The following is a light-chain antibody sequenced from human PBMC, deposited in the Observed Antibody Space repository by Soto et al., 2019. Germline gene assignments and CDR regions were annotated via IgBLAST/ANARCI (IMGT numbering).Light chain of an antibody. CDR2: DVS. Sequence: QSVLTQPASVSGSPGQSITIFCTGTSSDVGGYNYVSWYQQHPGKAPKLMIYDVSNRPSGVSNRFSGSKSGNTASLTISGLQAEDEADYYCSSYTSSSIPYVFGTGTKVTVL. J-gene: IGLJ1*01. V-gene: IGLV2-14*01. CDR3: SSYTSSSIPYV. CDR1: SSDVGGYNY.